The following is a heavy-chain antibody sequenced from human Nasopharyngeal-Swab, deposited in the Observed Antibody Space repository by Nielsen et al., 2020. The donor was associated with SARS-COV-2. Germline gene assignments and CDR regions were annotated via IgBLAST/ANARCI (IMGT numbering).Heavy chain of an antibody. CDR2: ISSSSSYI. V-gene: IGHV3-21*01. CDR1: GFTFSSYS. J-gene: IGHJ4*02. CDR3: ARDPGRWVRGVYY. D-gene: IGHD3-10*01. Sequence: GESLKISWEASGFTFSSYSMKWVRQAPGKGLEWVSSISSSSSYIYYADSVKGRFTISRDNAKNSLYLQMNSLRAEDTAVYYCARDPGRWVRGVYYWGQGTLVTVSS.